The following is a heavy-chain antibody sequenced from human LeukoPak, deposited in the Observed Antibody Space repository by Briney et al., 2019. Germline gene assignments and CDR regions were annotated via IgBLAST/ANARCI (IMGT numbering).Heavy chain of an antibody. CDR3: ARESNYNFDC. Sequence: GGSLRLSCAASEFTFSSYAMSWVRQAPGKGLEWVSAICDSGVSTYYTDSVKGRFTISRDNSKNTLYPQMNSLRAEDTAVYYCARESNYNFDCWGQGTLVTVSS. CDR2: ICDSGVST. D-gene: IGHD4-11*01. V-gene: IGHV3-23*01. J-gene: IGHJ4*02. CDR1: EFTFSSYA.